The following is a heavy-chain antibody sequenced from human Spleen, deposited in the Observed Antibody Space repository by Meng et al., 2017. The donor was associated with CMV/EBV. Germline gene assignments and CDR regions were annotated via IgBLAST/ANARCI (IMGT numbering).Heavy chain of an antibody. CDR1: GGTFNSYA. D-gene: IGHD6-19*01. CDR3: ARGDSTGWFQFSWFDP. J-gene: IGHJ5*02. V-gene: IGHV1-69*05. CDR2: IIPAFGTA. Sequence: SVKVSCKASGGTFNSYAISWVRQAHGQGLEWMGRIIPAFGTANYAQNFQGRVMITTDESTNTGYMELSTLTSEDTAVYYCARGDSTGWFQFSWFDPWGQGTLVTVSS.